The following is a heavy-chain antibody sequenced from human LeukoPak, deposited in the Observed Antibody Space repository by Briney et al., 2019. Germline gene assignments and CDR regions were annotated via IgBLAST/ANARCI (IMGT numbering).Heavy chain of an antibody. J-gene: IGHJ3*02. CDR3: ARRGYSSSWYSYAFDI. CDR2: ISAYNGNT. V-gene: IGHV1-18*01. Sequence: GASVKVSCKASGYTFTSYGISWVRQAPGQGLEWTGWISAYNGNTNYAQKLQGRVTMTTDTSTSTTYMELRSLRSDDTAVYYCARRGYSSSWYSYAFDIWGQGTMVTVSS. D-gene: IGHD6-13*01. CDR1: GYTFTSYG.